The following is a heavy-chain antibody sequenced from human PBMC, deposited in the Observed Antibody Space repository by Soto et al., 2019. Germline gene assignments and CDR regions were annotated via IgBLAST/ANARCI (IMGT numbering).Heavy chain of an antibody. CDR2: IYPGDSDT. J-gene: IGHJ3*02. D-gene: IGHD3-10*01. CDR3: ARPSQLLSAPRVWFGEFPDAFDI. V-gene: IGHV5-51*01. Sequence: PGESLKISCKGSGYSFTSYWIGWVRQMPGKGLEWMGIIYPGDSDTRYSPSFQGQVTISADKSISTAYLQWSSLKASDTAMYYCARPSQLLSAPRVWFGEFPDAFDIWGQGTMVTVSS. CDR1: GYSFTSYW.